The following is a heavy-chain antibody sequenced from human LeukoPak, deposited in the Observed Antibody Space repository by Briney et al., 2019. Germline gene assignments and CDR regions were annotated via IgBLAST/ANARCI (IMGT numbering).Heavy chain of an antibody. V-gene: IGHV3-23*01. CDR3: ARGESFAFDV. CDR2: ISRSGDIT. CDR1: GFVFSTYD. J-gene: IGHJ3*01. Sequence: PGGALRLSCAGPGFVFSTYDMGWVRQAPGKVLEWVSSISRSGDITYYEDSVKGRFTISRDNSRNTVFLQIDSLRAERMAVYYCARGESFAFDVWGQGTMVTVSS.